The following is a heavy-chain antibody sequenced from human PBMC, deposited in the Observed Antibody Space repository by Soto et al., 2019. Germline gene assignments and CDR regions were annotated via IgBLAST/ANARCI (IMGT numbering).Heavy chain of an antibody. V-gene: IGHV3-33*01. D-gene: IGHD2-15*01. CDR3: ARDNREVLADFDS. CDR1: GFNFNNYG. J-gene: IGHJ4*02. Sequence: GGSLRLSWAASGFNFNNYGMHWVRQAPGKGLEWVAVIWNDGSGYYYANSVKGRFTISRDNAKNTLFLQMSSLRAEDTAVYYCARDNREVLADFDSWGQGTLLTVSS. CDR2: IWNDGSGY.